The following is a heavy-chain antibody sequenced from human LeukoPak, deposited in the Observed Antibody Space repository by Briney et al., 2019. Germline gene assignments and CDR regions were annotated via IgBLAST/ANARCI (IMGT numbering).Heavy chain of an antibody. D-gene: IGHD3-3*01. V-gene: IGHV3-30*18. J-gene: IGHJ4*02. Sequence: PGGSLRLSCAASGFTFSSYGMHWVRQAPGKGLEWVVVISYDGSNKYYADSVKGRFTISRDNSKNTLYLQMNSLRAEDTAVYYCAKTITFDYWGQGTLVTVSS. CDR3: AKTITFDY. CDR2: ISYDGSNK. CDR1: GFTFSSYG.